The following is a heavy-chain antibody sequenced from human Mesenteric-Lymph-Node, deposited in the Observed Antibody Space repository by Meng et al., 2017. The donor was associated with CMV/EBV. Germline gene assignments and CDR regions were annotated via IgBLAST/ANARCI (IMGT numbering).Heavy chain of an antibody. CDR3: ARDLRYFDWLHFDY. D-gene: IGHD3-9*01. CDR2: INPNSGGT. CDR1: GYTFTGYY. Sequence: SVKVSCKASGYTFTGYYMHWVRQAPGQGLEWMGWINPNSGGTNYAQKFQGRVTMTRNTSISTAYMELSRLRSDDTAVYYCARDLRYFDWLHFDYWGQGTLVTVSS. V-gene: IGHV1-2*02. J-gene: IGHJ4*02.